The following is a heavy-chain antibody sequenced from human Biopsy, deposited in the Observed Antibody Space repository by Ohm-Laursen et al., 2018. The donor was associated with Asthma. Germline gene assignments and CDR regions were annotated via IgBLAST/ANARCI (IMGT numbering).Heavy chain of an antibody. CDR1: GFSFSNYG. J-gene: IGHJ4*02. CDR3: ARDGPELPTELDY. Sequence: SLRLSCTASGFSFSNYGVHWVRQAPGKGLDWVAVISFDGTNRNYTDSVKGRFTISRDNSRNTLHLEMNSLRAEDTAVYYCARDGPELPTELDYWGPGTLVTVSS. CDR2: ISFDGTNR. V-gene: IGHV3-30*03. D-gene: IGHD1-14*01.